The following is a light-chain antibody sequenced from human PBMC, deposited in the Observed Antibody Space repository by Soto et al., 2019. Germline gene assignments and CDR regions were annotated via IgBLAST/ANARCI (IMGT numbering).Light chain of an antibody. Sequence: QSVLTQPPSVSAAPGQTVTISCSGSGSNIGNNYVSWYQQVPGTAPQLLIYDNNKRPSGIPDRISGSKSGTSATLGITGLQTGDEADYFCGAWDTSLSAYVFGTGTKVTVL. CDR1: GSNIGNNY. J-gene: IGLJ1*01. CDR2: DNN. V-gene: IGLV1-51*01. CDR3: GAWDTSLSAYV.